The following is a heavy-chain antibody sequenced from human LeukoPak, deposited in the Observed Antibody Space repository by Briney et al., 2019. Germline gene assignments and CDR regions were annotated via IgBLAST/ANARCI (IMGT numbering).Heavy chain of an antibody. D-gene: IGHD2/OR15-2a*01. CDR2: IYYGGST. Sequence: SETLSLTCTVSGGSISSSTYYWGWIRQPPGKGLEWIGNIYYGGSTFYNPSLKSRVTISLDTSKNQFSLKLSSVTAADTAVYFCAAWQNRLFDYWGQGTLVTVSS. V-gene: IGHV4-39*01. CDR1: GGSISSSTYY. J-gene: IGHJ4*02. CDR3: AAWQNRLFDY.